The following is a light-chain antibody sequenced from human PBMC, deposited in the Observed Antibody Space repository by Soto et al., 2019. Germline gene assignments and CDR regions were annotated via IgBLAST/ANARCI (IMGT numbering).Light chain of an antibody. J-gene: IGLJ3*02. CDR1: ISNIRNNY. Sequence: QSVLTQPPSVSAAPGQKVTISCSGSISNIRNNYVSWYQQLPGTAPKLLIYENDKRPSGIPDRFSGSKSGASATLGITGLQTGDEADYYCGTWDTSLSSGVFGGGTKLTVL. V-gene: IGLV1-51*02. CDR3: GTWDTSLSSGV. CDR2: END.